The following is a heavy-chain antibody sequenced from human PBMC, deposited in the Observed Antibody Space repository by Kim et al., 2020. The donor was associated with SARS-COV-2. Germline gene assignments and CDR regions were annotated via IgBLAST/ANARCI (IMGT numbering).Heavy chain of an antibody. CDR3: ARPYGDMGPHYFDY. J-gene: IGHJ4*02. D-gene: IGHD3-10*01. CDR2: ISAYNGNT. Sequence: ASVKVSCKASGYTFTSYGISWVRQAPGQGLEWMGWISAYNGNTNYAQKLQGRVTMTTDTSTSTAYMELRSLRSDDTAVYYCARPYGDMGPHYFDYWGQGTLVTVSS. CDR1: GYTFTSYG. V-gene: IGHV1-18*04.